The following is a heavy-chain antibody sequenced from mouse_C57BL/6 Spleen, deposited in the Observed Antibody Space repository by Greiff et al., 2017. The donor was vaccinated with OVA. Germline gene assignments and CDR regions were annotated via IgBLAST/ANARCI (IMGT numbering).Heavy chain of an antibody. Sequence: QVQLKQSGAELVRPGASVTLSCKASGYTFTDYEMHWVKQTPVHGLEWIGAIDPETGGTAYNQKFKGKAILTADKSSSTAYMELRSLTSEDSAVYYCTRDDYGSSYDWYFDVWGTGTTVTVSS. CDR1: GYTFTDYE. CDR3: TRDDYGSSYDWYFDV. CDR2: IDPETGGT. V-gene: IGHV1-15*01. D-gene: IGHD1-1*01. J-gene: IGHJ1*03.